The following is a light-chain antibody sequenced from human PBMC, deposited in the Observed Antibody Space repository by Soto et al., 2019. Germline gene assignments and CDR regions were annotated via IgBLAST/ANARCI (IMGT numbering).Light chain of an antibody. J-gene: IGKJ3*01. CDR3: QQYGSSPLT. CDR1: QSVSSSY. V-gene: IGKV3-20*01. CDR2: GAS. Sequence: EIVLTQSPGTLCLSPGERATLSCRASQSVSSSYLAWYQQKPGQAPRLLIYGASSRATGIPDRFSGSGSGTDFTLTISRLEPEDFAVYYYQQYGSSPLTFGPGTKVDIK.